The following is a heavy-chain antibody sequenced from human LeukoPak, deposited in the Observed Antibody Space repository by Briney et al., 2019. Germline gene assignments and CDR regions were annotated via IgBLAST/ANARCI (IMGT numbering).Heavy chain of an antibody. D-gene: IGHD1-14*01. CDR2: IVVGSGNT. CDR3: AADLTGYHGMDV. V-gene: IGHV1-58*02. J-gene: IGHJ6*02. CDR1: GFTFTSSA. Sequence: SVKVSCKASGFTFTSSAMQWVRQARGQRLEWIGWIVVGSGNTNYAQKLQERVTITRDMSTSTAYMELSSLRSEDTAVYYCAADLTGYHGMDVWGQGTTVTVSS.